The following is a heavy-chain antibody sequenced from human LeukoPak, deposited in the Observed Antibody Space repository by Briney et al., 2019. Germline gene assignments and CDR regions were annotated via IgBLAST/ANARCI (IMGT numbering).Heavy chain of an antibody. J-gene: IGHJ3*02. D-gene: IGHD1-26*01. V-gene: IGHV3-33*01. CDR2: IWYDGSNK. CDR3: AREEHAPGAFDI. Sequence: GSLRLSCAASGFTFSSYGMHWVRQAPGKGLEWVAVIWYDGSNKYYADSVKGRFTISRDNSKNTLYLQMNSLRAEDTAVYYCAREEHAPGAFDIWGQGTMVTVSS. CDR1: GFTFSSYG.